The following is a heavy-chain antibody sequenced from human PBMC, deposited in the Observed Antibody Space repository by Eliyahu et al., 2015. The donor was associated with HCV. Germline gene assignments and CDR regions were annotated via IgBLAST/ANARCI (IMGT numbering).Heavy chain of an antibody. J-gene: IGHJ3*02. CDR2: IWYDGSNK. D-gene: IGHD3-9*01. CDR1: GFTFSSYG. V-gene: IGHV3-33*01. Sequence: QVQLVESGGGVVQPGRSLXLXCAASGFTFSSYGMHWVRQAPGKGLGWVAVIWYDGSNKYYADSVKGRFTISRDNSKNTLYLQMNSLRAEDTAVYYCARASYYDILRGLDAFDIWGQGTMVTVSS. CDR3: ARASYYDILRGLDAFDI.